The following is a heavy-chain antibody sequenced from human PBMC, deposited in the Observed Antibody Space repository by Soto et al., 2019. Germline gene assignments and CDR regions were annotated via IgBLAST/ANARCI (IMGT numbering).Heavy chain of an antibody. CDR2: ISSSGSTI. D-gene: IGHD4-17*01. CDR3: SRDTVSTIDY. V-gene: IGHV3-48*03. Sequence: GGSLRLSCAASGFTFSSYEMNWVRQAPGKGLEWVSYISSSGSTIYYADSVKGRFTIARDNAKNSLYLQMNSLRAEETAVYSCSRDTVSTIDYWGQGTLVTVSS. J-gene: IGHJ4*02. CDR1: GFTFSSYE.